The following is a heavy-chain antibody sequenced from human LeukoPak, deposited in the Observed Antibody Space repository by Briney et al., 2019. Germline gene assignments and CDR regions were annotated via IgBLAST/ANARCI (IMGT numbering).Heavy chain of an antibody. CDR3: TTGGYYFDY. Sequence: PGGSLRLSXAGSGFTFSNGWMNWVCQAPGKGLEWVGRIKSIVDGGTIDYAAPVKGRFTISRDDSKNTVYLQMNGLKTEDTAVYYCTTGGYYFDYWGQGTLVTVSS. CDR2: IKSIVDGGTI. J-gene: IGHJ4*02. V-gene: IGHV3-15*01. CDR1: GFTFSNGW.